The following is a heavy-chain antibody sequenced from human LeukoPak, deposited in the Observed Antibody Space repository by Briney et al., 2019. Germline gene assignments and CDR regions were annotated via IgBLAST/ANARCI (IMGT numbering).Heavy chain of an antibody. CDR2: IIPIFGTA. Sequence: SVKVSCKASGGTFSSYAISWVRQAPGQGLEWMGGIIPIFGTANYAQKFQGRVTITADESTSTAYMELSSLRSEDTAVYYCARGGISPGTVTSTTNDYWGQGTLVTVSS. CDR3: ARGGISPGTVTSTTNDY. J-gene: IGHJ4*02. CDR1: GGTFSSYA. D-gene: IGHD4-17*01. V-gene: IGHV1-69*01.